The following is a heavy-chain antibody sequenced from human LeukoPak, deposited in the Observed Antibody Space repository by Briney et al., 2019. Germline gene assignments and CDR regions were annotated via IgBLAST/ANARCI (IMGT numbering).Heavy chain of an antibody. V-gene: IGHV1-18*01. Sequence: ASVKVSCKASGYTFTNYGIFWVRQAPGQGREWMGWISAYSGNTNYAQKLQGRVTMTTETATRTAYMEVERLRADDRGGYYCAISQGSYYDTSGYLGGDYWGQGTLVTVSS. CDR2: ISAYSGNT. CDR1: GYTFTNYG. CDR3: AISQGSYYDTSGYLGGDY. J-gene: IGHJ4*02. D-gene: IGHD3-22*01.